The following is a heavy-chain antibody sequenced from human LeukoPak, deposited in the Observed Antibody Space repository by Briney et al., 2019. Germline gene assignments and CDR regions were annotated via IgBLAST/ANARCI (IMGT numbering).Heavy chain of an antibody. J-gene: IGHJ4*02. CDR2: IKTDGSHA. Sequence: GGSLRLSCGASGFSFSTYWMDWVRQAPGKGLEWVASIKTDGSHADYADSVKGRFTISRDNAKNSLYLQMNSLRAEDTALYYCARDTGDGYNYAIDYWGQGTLVTVSS. CDR3: ARDTGDGYNYAIDY. V-gene: IGHV3-7*03. D-gene: IGHD5-24*01. CDR1: GFSFSTYW.